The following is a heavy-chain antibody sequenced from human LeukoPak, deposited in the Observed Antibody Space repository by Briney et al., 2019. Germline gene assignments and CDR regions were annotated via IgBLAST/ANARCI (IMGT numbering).Heavy chain of an antibody. D-gene: IGHD4-17*01. J-gene: IGHJ6*02. CDR3: ARTTVTTAFDYYYYGMDV. V-gene: IGHV5-10-1*01. CDR1: GYIFTSYW. CDR2: IDPSDSYT. Sequence: GESLKISCKGSGYIFTSYWISWVRQMPGKGLEWMGRIDPSDSYTNYSPSFQGHVTISADKSISTAYLQWSSLKASDTAMYYCARTTVTTAFDYYYYGMDVWGQGTTVTVSS.